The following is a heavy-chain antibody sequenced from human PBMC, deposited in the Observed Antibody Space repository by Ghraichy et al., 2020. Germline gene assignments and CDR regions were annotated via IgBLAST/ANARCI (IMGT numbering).Heavy chain of an antibody. J-gene: IGHJ4*02. CDR3: ARDYYYDSSGYYGPFDY. D-gene: IGHD3-22*01. Sequence: LSLTCAASGFTFSSYAMHWVRQAPGKGLEWVAVISYDGSNKYYADSVKGRFTISRDNSKNTLYLQMNSLRAEDTAVYYCARDYYYDSSGYYGPFDYWGQGTLVTVSS. CDR2: ISYDGSNK. CDR1: GFTFSSYA. V-gene: IGHV3-30-3*01.